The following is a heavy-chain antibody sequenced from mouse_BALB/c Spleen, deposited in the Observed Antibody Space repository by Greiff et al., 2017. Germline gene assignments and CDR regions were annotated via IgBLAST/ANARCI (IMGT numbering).Heavy chain of an antibody. CDR2: IYPGNGDT. CDR3: ARWYYAMDY. CDR1: GYTFTSYV. Sequence: EVQLQQSGPELVKPGASVKMSCKASGYTFTSYVMHWVKQTPGQGLEWIGDIYPGNGDTSYNQKFKGKATLTADKSSSTAYMQLSSLTSEDSAVYYCARWYYAMDYWGQGTSVTVSS. V-gene: IGHV1-14*01. J-gene: IGHJ4*01.